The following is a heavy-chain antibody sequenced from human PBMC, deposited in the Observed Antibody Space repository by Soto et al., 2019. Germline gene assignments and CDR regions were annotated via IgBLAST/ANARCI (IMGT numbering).Heavy chain of an antibody. Sequence: GESLKISCKGSGYSFTSYWIGWVRQMPGKGLEWMGIIYPGDSDTRYSPSFQGQGTISADKSISTAYLQWSSLKASDTAMYYCARQVRYCSSTSCYDDRGPKKGYYYYGMDVWGQGTTVTVSS. D-gene: IGHD2-2*01. J-gene: IGHJ6*02. V-gene: IGHV5-51*01. CDR3: ARQVRYCSSTSCYDDRGPKKGYYYYGMDV. CDR1: GYSFTSYW. CDR2: IYPGDSDT.